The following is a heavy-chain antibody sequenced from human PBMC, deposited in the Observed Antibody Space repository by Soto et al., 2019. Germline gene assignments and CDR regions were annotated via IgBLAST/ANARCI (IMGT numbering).Heavy chain of an antibody. D-gene: IGHD6-19*01. J-gene: IGHJ4*02. Sequence: GGSLRLSCAASGFTFSSYGMHWVRQAPGKGLEWVAVIWYDGSNKYYADSVKGRFTISRDNSKKTLYLQMNSLRAEDTAVYYCARGGGWYGEVETFDYWGQGTLVTVSS. V-gene: IGHV3-33*01. CDR1: GFTFSSYG. CDR2: IWYDGSNK. CDR3: ARGGGWYGEVETFDY.